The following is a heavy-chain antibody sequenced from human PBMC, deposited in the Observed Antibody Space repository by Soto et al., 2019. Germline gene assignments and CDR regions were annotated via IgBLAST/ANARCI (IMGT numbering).Heavy chain of an antibody. CDR3: ARKGEEVGATFFDY. V-gene: IGHV4-28*01. J-gene: IGHJ4*02. CDR2: IYYSGST. D-gene: IGHD1-26*01. CDR1: GYSISSSNW. Sequence: QVQLQESGPGLVKPSATLSLTCAVSGYSISSSNWWGWIRQPPGTGLEGIGYIYYSGSTYYNPSLKSRGTMSGDTAKNQFGMKLSSVNAVDTAVYYCARKGEEVGATFFDYWGQGPLVPVSS.